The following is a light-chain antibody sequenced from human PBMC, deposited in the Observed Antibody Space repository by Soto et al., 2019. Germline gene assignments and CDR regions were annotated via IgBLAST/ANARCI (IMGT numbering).Light chain of an antibody. CDR2: EVS. J-gene: IGLJ2*01. Sequence: QSALTQPPSASGSPGQSVTISCTGTSSDVGGYNYVSRYQQHPGKAPKLMIFEVSKRPSGVPDRFSGSKSGNTASLTVSGLQAEDEADYYCSSYAGSNHVVFGGGTKLTVL. V-gene: IGLV2-8*01. CDR1: SSDVGGYNY. CDR3: SSYAGSNHVV.